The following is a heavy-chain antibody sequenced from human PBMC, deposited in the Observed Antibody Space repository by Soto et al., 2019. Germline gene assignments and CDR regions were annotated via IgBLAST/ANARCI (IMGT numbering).Heavy chain of an antibody. V-gene: IGHV1-18*01. J-gene: IGHJ6*03. D-gene: IGHD4-17*01. CDR1: GYTFTSYG. Sequence: ASVKVSCKASGYTFTSYGISWVRQAPGQGLEWMGWISAYNGNTNYAQKLQGRVTMTTDTSTSTAYMELRSLRSEDTAVYYCARATVTTYYYYYYMDVWGKGTTVTVSS. CDR2: ISAYNGNT. CDR3: ARATVTTYYYYYYMDV.